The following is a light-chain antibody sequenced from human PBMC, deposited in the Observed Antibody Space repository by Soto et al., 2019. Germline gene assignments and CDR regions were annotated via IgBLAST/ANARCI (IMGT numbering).Light chain of an antibody. CDR3: HHYET. Sequence: EIVMTQSPCTLSVSPGERATLSCRASQSVSINLAWYQQKPGQAPRLLIYDASTRATGIPARFSGSGSGTEFTLTLSRLEPEDFTVYYCHHYETFGQGTKVDI. CDR1: QSVSIN. CDR2: DAS. J-gene: IGKJ1*01. V-gene: IGKV3D-15*01.